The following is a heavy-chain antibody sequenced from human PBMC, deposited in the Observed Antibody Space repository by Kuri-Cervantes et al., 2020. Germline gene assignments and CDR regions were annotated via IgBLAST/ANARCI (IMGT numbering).Heavy chain of an antibody. V-gene: IGHV4-59*01. CDR3: ARLWSSPLGAFDI. Sequence: SETLSLTCTVSGGSISSYYWSWIRQPPGKGLEWIGYIYYSGSTNYNPSLKSRVTISVDTSKNQFSLKLSSVTAADTAVYYCARLWSSPLGAFDIWGQGTRGTASS. J-gene: IGHJ3*02. CDR2: IYYSGST. CDR1: GGSISSYY. D-gene: IGHD7-27*01.